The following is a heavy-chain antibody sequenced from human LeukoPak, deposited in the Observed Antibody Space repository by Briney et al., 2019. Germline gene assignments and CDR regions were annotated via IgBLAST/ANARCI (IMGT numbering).Heavy chain of an antibody. J-gene: IGHJ2*01. D-gene: IGHD2-21*01. CDR1: GYAVGSSHY. Sequence: SETLSLTCDVSGYAVGSSHYWGWIRQPPGRGLQWIGHVNFHGTSAYNASLRGRVSISTEASKNRFSLRLTSVTGADAAIYYCARVVSQAAPYWYMDVWGGGTVVIVSS. CDR3: ARVVSQAAPYWYMDV. CDR2: VNFHGTS. V-gene: IGHV4-38-2*01.